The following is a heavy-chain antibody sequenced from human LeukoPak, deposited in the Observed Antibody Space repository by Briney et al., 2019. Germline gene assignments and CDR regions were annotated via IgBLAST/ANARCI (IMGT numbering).Heavy chain of an antibody. J-gene: IGHJ4*02. CDR3: AKSYSSGWYYFDY. CDR2: MSYDGSNK. CDR1: GFTFSSYG. Sequence: GRSLRLSCAASGFTFSSYGMHWVRQAPGKGLEWVAFMSYDGSNKYYADSVKGRFTISRDQSKNTLYLQMNSLRAEDTAVYYCAKSYSSGWYYFDYWGQGTLVTVSS. D-gene: IGHD6-19*01. V-gene: IGHV3-30*18.